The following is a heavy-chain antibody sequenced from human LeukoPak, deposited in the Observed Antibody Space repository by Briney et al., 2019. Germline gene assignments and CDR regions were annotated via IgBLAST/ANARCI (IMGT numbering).Heavy chain of an antibody. CDR3: ARQISANKDY. CDR1: GVSISGYY. Sequence: PSETLSLTCTVSGVSISGYYWVWIRRSPKRSLEYIGSIFYREGFSYGGTTFYNPSLQSRVTISVDTSKNSFSLTLKSVTAADTAVYFCARQISANKDYWGRGTLVTVSS. CDR2: IFYREGFSYGGTT. J-gene: IGHJ4*02. V-gene: IGHV4-39*01. D-gene: IGHD1/OR15-1a*01.